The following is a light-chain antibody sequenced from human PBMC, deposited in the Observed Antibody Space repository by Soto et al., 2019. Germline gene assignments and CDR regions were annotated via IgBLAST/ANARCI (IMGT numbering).Light chain of an antibody. Sequence: EIVLTQSPGTLSLSPGERATLSCRASQTVGSNYLAWYQQKPGQAPRLLIYVASSRATGIPDRFSGSGSGTEFPLTVSRQEHEDFAVNYCQQYCTSPFTVGQGTKLE. CDR1: QTVGSNY. J-gene: IGKJ2*01. CDR3: QQYCTSPFT. V-gene: IGKV3-20*01. CDR2: VAS.